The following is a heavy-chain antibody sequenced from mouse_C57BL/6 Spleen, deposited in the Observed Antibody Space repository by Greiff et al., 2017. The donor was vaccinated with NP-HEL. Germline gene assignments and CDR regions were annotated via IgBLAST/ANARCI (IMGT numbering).Heavy chain of an antibody. Sequence: VQLQQSGAELVRPGASVTLSCKASGYTFTDYEMHWVKQTPVHGLEWIGAIDPETGGTAYNQKFKGKAILTADKSSSTAYMELRSLTSEDSAVYYCTTYSNYPYAMDYWGQGTSVTVSS. CDR1: GYTFTDYE. D-gene: IGHD2-5*01. CDR2: IDPETGGT. CDR3: TTYSNYPYAMDY. V-gene: IGHV1-15*01. J-gene: IGHJ4*01.